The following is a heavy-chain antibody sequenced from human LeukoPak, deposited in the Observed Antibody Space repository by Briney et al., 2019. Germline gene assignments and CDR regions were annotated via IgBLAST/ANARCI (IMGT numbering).Heavy chain of an antibody. Sequence: ASVKVSCKASGYTFTSYYMHWVRQAPGQGLEWMGIINPSGGSTSYAQKFQGRVTMTRDMSTSTVYMELSSLRSDDTAVYYCARVRALGYVFGYWGQGTLVTVSS. J-gene: IGHJ4*02. CDR2: INPSGGST. D-gene: IGHD5-12*01. CDR3: ARVRALGYVFGY. V-gene: IGHV1-46*01. CDR1: GYTFTSYY.